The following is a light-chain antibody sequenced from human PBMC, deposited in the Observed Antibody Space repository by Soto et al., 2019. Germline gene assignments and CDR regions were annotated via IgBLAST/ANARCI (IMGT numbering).Light chain of an antibody. V-gene: IGLV1-40*01. CDR3: QSYDSSLSGVV. CDR2: GNS. Sequence: QAVVTQPPSVSGAPGQRVTISCTGSSSNIGAGYDVHWYQQLPGTAPKLLIYGNSNRPSGVPDRFSGSKSGTSASLAIPGLQAEDEADYYCQSYDSSLSGVVFGGGTKVTVL. J-gene: IGLJ2*01. CDR1: SSNIGAGYD.